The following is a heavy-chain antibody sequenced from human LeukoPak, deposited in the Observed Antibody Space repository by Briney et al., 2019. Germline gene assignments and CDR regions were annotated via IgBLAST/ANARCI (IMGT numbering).Heavy chain of an antibody. J-gene: IGHJ4*02. Sequence: SETLCLTCTVSAYSISSTYYWGWIRQPPGKGLEWIGSIYHSGNTYYNPSLKSRVTISVDTPTNQFSLKLSSVTAADTAVYYCASHSNYDLHFDYWGQGTLVTVSS. V-gene: IGHV4-38-2*02. CDR1: AYSISSTYY. CDR3: ASHSNYDLHFDY. D-gene: IGHD4-11*01. CDR2: IYHSGNT.